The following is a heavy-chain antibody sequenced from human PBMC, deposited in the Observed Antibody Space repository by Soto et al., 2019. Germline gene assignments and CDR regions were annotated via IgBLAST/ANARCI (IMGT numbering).Heavy chain of an antibody. CDR1: GFTFSSYA. D-gene: IGHD2-15*01. J-gene: IGHJ3*02. Sequence: GGSLRLSCAASGFTFSSYAMSWVRQAPGKGLEWVSAISGSGGSTYYADSVKGRFTISRDNSKNTLYLQMNSLRAEDTAVYYCAKSGIVAAKGATAFDIWGQGTMVTVSS. CDR2: ISGSGGST. V-gene: IGHV3-23*01. CDR3: AKSGIVAAKGATAFDI.